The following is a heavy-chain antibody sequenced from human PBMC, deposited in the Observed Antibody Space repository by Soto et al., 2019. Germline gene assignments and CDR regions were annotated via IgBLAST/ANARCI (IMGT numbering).Heavy chain of an antibody. V-gene: IGHV3-15*07. Sequence: GGSLRLSCAASGFTFNNALMNWVRQAPGKGLEWVGRIRSKTDGGTTDYAAPVKDRFTISRDDSKNTLHLQMNSLKTEDTAVYYCTTEPDYSNYFDYWGQGTLVTVSS. D-gene: IGHD4-4*01. CDR2: IRSKTDGGTT. J-gene: IGHJ4*02. CDR3: TTEPDYSNYFDY. CDR1: GFTFNNAL.